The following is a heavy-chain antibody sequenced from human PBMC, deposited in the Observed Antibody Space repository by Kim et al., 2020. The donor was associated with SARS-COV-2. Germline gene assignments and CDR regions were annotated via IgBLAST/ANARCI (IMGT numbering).Heavy chain of an antibody. CDR2: IKQDGSEK. J-gene: IGHJ6*02. Sequence: GGSLRLSCAASGFTFSSYWMSWVRQAPGKGLEWVANIKQDGSEKYYVDSVKGRFTISRDNAKNSLYLQMNSLRAEDTAVYYCARDLGSYYYYGMDVWGQGTTVTDSS. CDR1: GFTFSSYW. CDR3: ARDLGSYYYYGMDV. V-gene: IGHV3-7*03. D-gene: IGHD5-12*01.